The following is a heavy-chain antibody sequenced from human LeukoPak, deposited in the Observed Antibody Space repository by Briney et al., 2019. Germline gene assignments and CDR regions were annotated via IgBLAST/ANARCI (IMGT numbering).Heavy chain of an antibody. CDR3: ARVSRTGPYYFDY. Sequence: SETLSLTCAVYGGSFSGYYWSWIRQPPGKGLEWIGEINHSGSTSYNPSLKSRVTISVDTSKNQFFLKLSSVTAADTAVYYCARVSRTGPYYFDYWGQGTLVTVSS. CDR1: GGSFSGYY. J-gene: IGHJ4*02. V-gene: IGHV4-34*01. CDR2: INHSGST.